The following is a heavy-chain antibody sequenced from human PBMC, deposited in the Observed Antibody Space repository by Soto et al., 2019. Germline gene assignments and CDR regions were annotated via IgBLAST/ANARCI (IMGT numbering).Heavy chain of an antibody. CDR3: ARDQTYCSSTSCYSRYYYGMDV. V-gene: IGHV3-33*01. Sequence: XGSLRLSCAASGFTFSSYGMHWVRQAPGKGLDWVAVIWYDGSNKYYADSVKGRFTISRDNSKNTLYLQMNSLRAEDTAVYYCARDQTYCSSTSCYSRYYYGMDVWGQGTTVTVSS. CDR2: IWYDGSNK. J-gene: IGHJ6*02. D-gene: IGHD2-2*02. CDR1: GFTFSSYG.